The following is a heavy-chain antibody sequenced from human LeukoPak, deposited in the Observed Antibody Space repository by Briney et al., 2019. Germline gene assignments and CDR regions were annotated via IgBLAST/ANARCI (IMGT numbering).Heavy chain of an antibody. V-gene: IGHV3-7*04. CDR2: IKQDGSEK. J-gene: IGHJ4*02. D-gene: IGHD3-22*01. CDR3: ARGRMLYYYDSSGYPFDY. Sequence: GGSLRLSCAASGFTFSSYWMSWVRQAPGKGLEWVANIKQDGSEKYYVDSVKGRFTISRDNAKNSLYLQMNSLRAEDTAVYYCARGRMLYYYDSSGYPFDYWGQGSLVTVSS. CDR1: GFTFSSYW.